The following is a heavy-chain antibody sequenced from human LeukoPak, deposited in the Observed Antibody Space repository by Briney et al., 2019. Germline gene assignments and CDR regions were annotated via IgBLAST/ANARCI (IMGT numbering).Heavy chain of an antibody. CDR2: ISAYNGDT. J-gene: IGHJ6*03. Sequence: GASVKVSCKASGDIFTNDGISWVRQAPGQGLEWMGWISAYNGDTNYAQKVQGRVTMTTDTSTNTAYMELRSMRSDDTAVYYCAREYSGSYYGDYYYYMDVWGKGTTVTVSS. V-gene: IGHV1-18*01. CDR3: AREYSGSYYGDYYYYMDV. D-gene: IGHD1-26*01. CDR1: GDIFTNDG.